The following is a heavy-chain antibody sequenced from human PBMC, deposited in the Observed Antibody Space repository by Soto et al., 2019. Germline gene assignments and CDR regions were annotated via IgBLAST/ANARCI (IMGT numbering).Heavy chain of an antibody. CDR2: IIPIFGTA. CDR1: GGTFSSYA. CDR3: ASHPVPYYYYGMDV. D-gene: IGHD2-2*01. J-gene: IGHJ6*02. V-gene: IGHV1-69*12. Sequence: QVQLVQSGAEVKKPGSSVKVSCKASGGTFSSYALSWVRQAPGQGLEWMGGIIPIFGTADYAQKFQGRVTITADDSTSTAYIELSSLRSEDTAVYYCASHPVPYYYYGMDVWGQGTTVTVSS.